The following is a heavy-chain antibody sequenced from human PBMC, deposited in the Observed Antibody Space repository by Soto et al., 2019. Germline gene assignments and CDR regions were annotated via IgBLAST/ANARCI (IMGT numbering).Heavy chain of an antibody. CDR3: ARGDYYYGSGSYSTFDY. V-gene: IGHV4-34*01. J-gene: IGHJ4*02. CDR2: INHSGST. CDR1: GGSFSGYY. D-gene: IGHD3-10*01. Sequence: SETLSLTCAVYGGSFSGYYWSWIRQPPGKGLEWIGEINHSGSTNYNPSLKSRVTISVDTSKNQFSLKLSSVTAADTAVYYCARGDYYYGSGSYSTFDYWGQGTLVTVSS.